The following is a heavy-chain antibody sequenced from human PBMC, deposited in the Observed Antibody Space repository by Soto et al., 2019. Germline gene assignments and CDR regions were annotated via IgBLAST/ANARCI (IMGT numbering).Heavy chain of an antibody. CDR3: ARDQWLKVPAVVADKFDS. V-gene: IGHV1-18*04. D-gene: IGHD6-19*01. CDR2: SNSYNGDT. Sequence: QVQLVQSGGEEKKPGASVKVSCKASGYDFIGHGISWVRQARGQGLEWMGWSNSYNGDTKYARKYQDRITSTKDKSTRTVYTALTSLRSDDTAVYYGARDQWLKVPAVVADKFDSWRQGTLVTVSS. J-gene: IGHJ5*01. CDR1: GYDFIGHG.